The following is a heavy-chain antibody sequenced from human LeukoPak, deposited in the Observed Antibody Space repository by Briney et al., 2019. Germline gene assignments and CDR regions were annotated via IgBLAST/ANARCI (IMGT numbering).Heavy chain of an antibody. CDR2: ISWNSGSI. CDR1: GFTFDDYA. J-gene: IGHJ6*02. CDR3: AGNTFGGRYYYYGMDV. V-gene: IGHV3-9*01. Sequence: GRSLRLSCAASGFTFDDYAMHWVRQAPGTGLEWVSGISWNSGSIGYADSVKGRFTISRDNAKNSLYLQMNSLRAEDTALYYCAGNTFGGRYYYYGMDVWGQGTTVTVSS. D-gene: IGHD3-16*01.